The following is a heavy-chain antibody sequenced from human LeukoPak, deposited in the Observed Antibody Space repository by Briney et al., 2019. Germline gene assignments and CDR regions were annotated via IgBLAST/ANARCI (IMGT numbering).Heavy chain of an antibody. V-gene: IGHV3-23*01. CDR1: GFTFGTYA. D-gene: IGHD4-23*01. CDR2: ISGSGGST. Sequence: PGGSLRLSCAASGFTFGTYAMAWVRQATGKGLEWVSAISGSGGSTYYADSVKGRFTISRDNSKNTLYLQMNSLRAEDTAVYYCAKDLSGGLNWFDPWGQGTLVTVSS. CDR3: AKDLSGGLNWFDP. J-gene: IGHJ5*02.